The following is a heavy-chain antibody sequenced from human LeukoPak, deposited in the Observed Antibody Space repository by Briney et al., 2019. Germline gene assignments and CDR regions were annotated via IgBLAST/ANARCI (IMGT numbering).Heavy chain of an antibody. V-gene: IGHV2-5*01. CDR3: AHRHMTTVTRPGYYYYYGMDV. J-gene: IGHJ6*02. CDR2: IYWNDDK. CDR1: GFSLSTSGVG. D-gene: IGHD4-17*01. Sequence: SGPTLVKPTQTLTLTCTFSGFSLSTSGVGVGWIRQPPGKALEWLALIYWNDDKRYSPSLKSRLTITKDTSKNQVVLTMTNMDPVDTATYYCAHRHMTTVTRPGYYYYYGMDVWGQGTTVTVSS.